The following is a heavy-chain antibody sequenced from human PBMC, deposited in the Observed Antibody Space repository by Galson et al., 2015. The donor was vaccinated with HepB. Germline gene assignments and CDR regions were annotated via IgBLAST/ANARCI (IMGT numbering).Heavy chain of an antibody. CDR2: ISSSSSTI. CDR3: ARDGDYDYVWGSYLGYYYGMDV. J-gene: IGHJ6*02. D-gene: IGHD3-16*01. CDR1: GFTFSSYS. Sequence: LRLSCAASGFTFSSYSMNWVRQAPGTGLEWVSYISSSSSTIYYADSVKGRFTISRDNAKNSLYLQMNSLRDEDTAVYYCARDGDYDYVWGSYLGYYYGMDVWGQGTTVTVSS. V-gene: IGHV3-48*02.